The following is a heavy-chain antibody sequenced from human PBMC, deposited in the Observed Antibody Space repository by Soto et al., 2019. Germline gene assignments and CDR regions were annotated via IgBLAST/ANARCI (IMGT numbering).Heavy chain of an antibody. CDR2: ISYDGSNK. D-gene: IGHD3-9*01. CDR3: AKSPFTEVLTGYYNI. Sequence: PGGSLRLSCAASGFTFSSYGMHWVRQAPGKGLEWVAVISYDGSNKYYADSVKGRFTISRDNSKNTLYLQMNSLRAEDTAVYYCAKSPFTEVLTGYYNIWGQGTLVTVSS. V-gene: IGHV3-30*18. J-gene: IGHJ4*02. CDR1: GFTFSSYG.